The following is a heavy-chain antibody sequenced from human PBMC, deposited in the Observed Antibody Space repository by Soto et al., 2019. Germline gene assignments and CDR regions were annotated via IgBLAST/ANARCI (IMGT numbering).Heavy chain of an antibody. V-gene: IGHV4-59*01. CDR2: IYKSGST. D-gene: IGHD6-19*01. CDR3: AGGRSSGWLAY. CDR1: GGSISTYY. Sequence: SETLSLTCTVFGGSISTYYWSWIRQSPGRGLEWIGYIYKSGSTKYNPSLNSRVTIAVDTSNTQFSLKLRSVTAADTAVYYCAGGRSSGWLAYWGQGTLVTVSS. J-gene: IGHJ4*02.